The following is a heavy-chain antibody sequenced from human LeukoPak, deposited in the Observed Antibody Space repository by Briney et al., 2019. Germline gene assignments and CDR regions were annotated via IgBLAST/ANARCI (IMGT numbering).Heavy chain of an antibody. CDR1: GGSISSSSYH. D-gene: IGHD2-2*01. Sequence: SETLSLTCTVSGGSISSSSYHWGWIRQPPGKGLEWIGSIYYSGSTYYNPSLKSRVTISVDTSKNQFSLKLSSVTAADTAVYYCARFFSGRDQLPDGWMDVWGKGTTVTVSS. CDR2: IYYSGST. CDR3: ARFFSGRDQLPDGWMDV. J-gene: IGHJ6*04. V-gene: IGHV4-39*07.